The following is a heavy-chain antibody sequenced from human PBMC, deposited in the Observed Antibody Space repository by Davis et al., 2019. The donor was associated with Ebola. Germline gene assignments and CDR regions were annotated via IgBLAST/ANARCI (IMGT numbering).Heavy chain of an antibody. CDR2: IRYDGSNK. D-gene: IGHD4-23*01. J-gene: IGHJ4*02. Sequence: GESLKISCAASGFTFSTYAMGWVRQAPGKGLEWVAFIRYDGSNKYYADSVKGRFTISRDNDKNSLSLQMNGLRAEDTAVYYCARGPSTGNSFTYWGQGTLVTVSS. CDR1: GFTFSTYA. CDR3: ARGPSTGNSFTY. V-gene: IGHV3-30*02.